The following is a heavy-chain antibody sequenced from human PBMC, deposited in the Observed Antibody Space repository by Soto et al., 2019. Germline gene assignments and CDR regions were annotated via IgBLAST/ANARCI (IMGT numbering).Heavy chain of an antibody. D-gene: IGHD2-15*01. CDR3: ATVFVVVVPATNNCFDP. CDR2: IYHSGST. J-gene: IGHJ5*02. CDR1: GYSISSGYY. Sequence: SETLSLTCAVSGYSISSGYYWGWIRQPPGKGLEWIGSIYHSGSTYYNPSLKSRVTISVDTSKNQFSLKLSSVTAADTAVYYCATVFVVVVPATNNCFDPWGQGTLVTVSS. V-gene: IGHV4-38-2*01.